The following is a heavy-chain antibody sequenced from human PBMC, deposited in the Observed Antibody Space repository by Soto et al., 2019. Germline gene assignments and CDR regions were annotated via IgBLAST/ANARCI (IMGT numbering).Heavy chain of an antibody. Sequence: QVQLQESGPGLVKPSQTLSLTCTVSGGSISSGGYYWSWIRQHPGKGLEWIGYIYYSGSTHYSPSLKTRATISVDTSKNQFSLKLSSVTAADTAVYYCAKPHTMFRGISWFDPWGQGTLVTVSS. CDR3: AKPHTMFRGISWFDP. CDR1: GGSISSGGYY. CDR2: IYYSGST. J-gene: IGHJ5*02. D-gene: IGHD3-10*01. V-gene: IGHV4-31*03.